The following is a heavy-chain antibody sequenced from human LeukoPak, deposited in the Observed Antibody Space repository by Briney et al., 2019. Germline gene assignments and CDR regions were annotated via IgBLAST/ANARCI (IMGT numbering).Heavy chain of an antibody. J-gene: IGHJ3*02. CDR3: ARSERIIMILGGAFDI. D-gene: IGHD3-22*01. CDR2: TYYSGST. Sequence: PSETLSLTCTVSGDSISSYYWSWIRQPPGKGLEWIGYTYYSGSTNYSPSLKSRVTISVDTSKKQFSLKLSSVTAEDTAVYCARSERIIMILGGAFDIWGQGTVVTVS. V-gene: IGHV4-59*08. CDR1: GDSISSYY.